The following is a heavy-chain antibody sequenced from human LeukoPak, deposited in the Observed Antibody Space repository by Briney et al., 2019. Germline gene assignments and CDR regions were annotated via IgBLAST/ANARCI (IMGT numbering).Heavy chain of an antibody. V-gene: IGHV3-66*02. J-gene: IGHJ5*02. CDR3: AKAVAEGFDP. CDR1: GFTVSNNY. D-gene: IGHD2-15*01. Sequence: GGSLRLSCAASGFTVSNNYMSWVCQAPGKGLEWVSFIYNTGDTYYADSVKGRFTISRDNPKNTLYLQMNSLRAEDTAVYYCAKAVAEGFDPWGQGTLVTVSS. CDR2: IYNTGDT.